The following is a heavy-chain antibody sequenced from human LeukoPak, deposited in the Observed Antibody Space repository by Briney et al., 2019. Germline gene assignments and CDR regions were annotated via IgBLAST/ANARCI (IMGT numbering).Heavy chain of an antibody. V-gene: IGHV3-74*03. CDR3: ARDQRVTGHPDIDY. CDR1: GFTFRNHW. Sequence: GGSLRSPCTAPGFTFRNHWLHWVRQTPGKGLVWVSRISSDGSSTTYADSVKGRFTISRDNAKNTLYLQMNNLRAEDTAMYYCARDQRVTGHPDIDYWGQGTLLIVSS. J-gene: IGHJ4*02. D-gene: IGHD4-11*01. CDR2: ISSDGSST.